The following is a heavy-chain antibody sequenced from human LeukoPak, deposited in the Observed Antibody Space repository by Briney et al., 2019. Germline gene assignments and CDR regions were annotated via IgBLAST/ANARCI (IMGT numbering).Heavy chain of an antibody. CDR3: ARARGGYDLDY. D-gene: IGHD5-12*01. CDR1: GFTFSSCW. J-gene: IGHJ4*02. CDR2: IKQDGGEK. Sequence: GSLRLSCAASGFTFSSCWMSWVRQAPGKGLEWVANIKQDGGEKYYVESVKGRFTISRDNVKNSLYLQMNSLRVEDTAVYYCARARGGYDLDYWGQGTLVTVSS. V-gene: IGHV3-7*01.